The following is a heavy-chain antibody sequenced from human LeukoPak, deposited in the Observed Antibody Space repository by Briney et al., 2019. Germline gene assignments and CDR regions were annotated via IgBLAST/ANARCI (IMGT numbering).Heavy chain of an antibody. Sequence: LPGGSLRLSCAAYGFTFSSYAMSWVRQAPGKGLEWVSTISDSGGSTYYADSVKGRFTISRDNSKNTLYLQMNSLRAEDTAVYYCAKSITIFAVVTGFDYWGQGTLVTVSS. CDR2: ISDSGGST. D-gene: IGHD3-3*01. CDR3: AKSITIFAVVTGFDY. V-gene: IGHV3-23*01. J-gene: IGHJ4*02. CDR1: GFTFSSYA.